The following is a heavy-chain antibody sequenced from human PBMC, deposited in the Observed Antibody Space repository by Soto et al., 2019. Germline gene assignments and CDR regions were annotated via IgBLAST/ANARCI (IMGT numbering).Heavy chain of an antibody. V-gene: IGHV4-59*08. J-gene: IGHJ6*02. CDR3: ARHWGSNRRYYYGMDV. D-gene: IGHD3-16*01. Sequence: SETLSLTCTVSGGSISSYYWSWIRQPPGKGLEWIGYIYYSGSTYYNPSLKTRVTISVDTSKNQFSLKLSSVTAADTAVYYCARHWGSNRRYYYGMDVWGQGTTVTVSS. CDR1: GGSISSYY. CDR2: IYYSGST.